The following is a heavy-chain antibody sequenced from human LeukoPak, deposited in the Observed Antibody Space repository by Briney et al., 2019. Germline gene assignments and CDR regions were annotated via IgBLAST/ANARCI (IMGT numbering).Heavy chain of an antibody. CDR3: ARQAKGYMDV. V-gene: IGHV4-39*01. CDR2: IYYSGST. Sequence: PSETLSLTCTVSGGSISSSNYYWGWVRQPPGKGLEWIGSIYYSGSTYYNPSLKSRVTISVDTSRNQTSLKRSSVTAADTAVYYCARQAKGYMDVWGKGTTVTVSS. J-gene: IGHJ6*03. CDR1: GGSISSSNYY.